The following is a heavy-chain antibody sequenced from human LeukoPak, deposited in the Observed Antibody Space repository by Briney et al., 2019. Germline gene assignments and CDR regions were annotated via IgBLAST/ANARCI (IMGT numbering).Heavy chain of an antibody. J-gene: IGHJ4*02. CDR2: INPNSGGT. CDR3: ARDYFYYDSSGYDY. V-gene: IGHV1-2*02. D-gene: IGHD3-22*01. Sequence: GASVKVSCKASGYTFTGYYMHWVRQAPGQGLEWMGWINPNSGGTNYAQKFQGRVTMTRDTSISTAYMELSRLRSDDTAVYHCARDYFYYDSSGYDYWGQGTLVTVSS. CDR1: GYTFTGYY.